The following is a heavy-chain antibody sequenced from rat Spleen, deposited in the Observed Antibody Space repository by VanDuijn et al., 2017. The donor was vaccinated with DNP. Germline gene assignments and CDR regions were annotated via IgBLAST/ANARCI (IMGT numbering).Heavy chain of an antibody. Sequence: QVQLKESGPGLVQASQTLSLTCTVSGFSLISYGINWVRQPPGKGLEWIAAISSGGNTYHKSALKSRLSITRDTSKRQVFLKMNSLQTEDTAIYFCARHGYNNYFDYWGQGVMVTVSS. V-gene: IGHV2S8*01. CDR1: GFSLISYG. CDR2: ISSGGNT. J-gene: IGHJ2*01. D-gene: IGHD1-9*01. CDR3: ARHGYNNYFDY.